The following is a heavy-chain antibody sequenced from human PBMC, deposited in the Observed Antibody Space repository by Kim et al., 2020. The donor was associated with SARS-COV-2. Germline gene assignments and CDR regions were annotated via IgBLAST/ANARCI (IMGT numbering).Heavy chain of an antibody. CDR1: GFTFSSYA. Sequence: GGSLRLSCAASGFTFSSYAMHWVRQAPGKGLEWVAVISYDGSNKYYADSVKGRFTISRDNSKNTLYLQMNSLRAEDTAVYYCARVGYSSSWDSDEYYYY. V-gene: IGHV3-30*04. J-gene: IGHJ6*01. D-gene: IGHD6-13*01. CDR2: ISYDGSNK. CDR3: ARVGYSSSWDSDEYYYY.